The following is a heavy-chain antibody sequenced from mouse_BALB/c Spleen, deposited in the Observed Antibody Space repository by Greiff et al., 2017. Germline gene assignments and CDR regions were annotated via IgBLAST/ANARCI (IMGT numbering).Heavy chain of an antibody. CDR1: GFTFSSYG. CDR2: ISSGGSYT. Sequence: EVQGVESGGDLVKPGGSLKLSCAASGFTFSSYGMSWVRQTPDKRLEWVATISSGGSYTYYPDSVKGRFTISRDNAKNTLYLQMSSLKSEDTAMYYCARWYYGSSEPSFDYWGQGTTLTVSS. J-gene: IGHJ2*01. V-gene: IGHV5-6*01. CDR3: ARWYYGSSEPSFDY. D-gene: IGHD1-1*01.